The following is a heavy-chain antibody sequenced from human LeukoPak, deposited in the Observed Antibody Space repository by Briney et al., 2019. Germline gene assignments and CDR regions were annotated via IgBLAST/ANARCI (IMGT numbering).Heavy chain of an antibody. Sequence: PGGSLRLSCAASGFTFSIYAMSWVRQAPGKGLEWVSSISSSGDSTYYADSVKGRFIISRDNSKNTLYLQMNSLRVEDTAVYYCAKDLGYSYGYRSLTIHYWGQGALVTVSS. D-gene: IGHD5-18*01. V-gene: IGHV3-23*01. CDR2: ISSSGDST. CDR3: AKDLGYSYGYRSLTIHY. CDR1: GFTFSIYA. J-gene: IGHJ4*02.